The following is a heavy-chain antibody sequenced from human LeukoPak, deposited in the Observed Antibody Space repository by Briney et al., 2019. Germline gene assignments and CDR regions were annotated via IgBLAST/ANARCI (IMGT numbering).Heavy chain of an antibody. V-gene: IGHV3-21*01. CDR3: ARSDYYDSSGYSDY. D-gene: IGHD3-22*01. CDR1: GFTFSSYS. CDR2: ISSSGSYI. Sequence: GGSLRLSCAASGFTFSSYSMNWVRQAPGKGLEXVXSISSSGSYIYSADSVKGRFTISRDNAKNSLYLQMNSLRAEDTAVYYCARSDYYDSSGYSDYWGQGTLVTVSS. J-gene: IGHJ4*02.